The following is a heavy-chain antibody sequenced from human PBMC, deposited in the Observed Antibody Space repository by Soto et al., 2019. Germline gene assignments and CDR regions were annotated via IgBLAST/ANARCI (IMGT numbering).Heavy chain of an antibody. Sequence: SETLSLTCTVSGGSISSGDYYWSWIRQPPGKGLEWIGYIYYSGSTYYNPSLKSRVTISVDTSKNQFSLKLSSVTAADTAVYYCAREGGAATDWFDPWGQGTLVTVSS. CDR2: IYYSGST. V-gene: IGHV4-30-4*01. D-gene: IGHD2-15*01. CDR3: AREGGAATDWFDP. CDR1: GGSISSGDYY. J-gene: IGHJ5*02.